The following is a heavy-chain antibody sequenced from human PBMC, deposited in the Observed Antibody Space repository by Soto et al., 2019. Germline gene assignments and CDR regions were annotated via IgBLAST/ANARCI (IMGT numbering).Heavy chain of an antibody. CDR2: IRARGGSA. CDR3: AKGAYFDFWSGLSPKFDY. J-gene: IGHJ4*01. CDR1: GFTFINYD. Sequence: GGSLRLSCAASGFTFINYDMSWVRQAPGKGLEWVSTIRARGGSASYADSVKGRFAISRDNSKKTPYLQMNNLIPDATAVYYWAKGAYFDFWSGLSPKFDYWGHGT. D-gene: IGHD3-3*01. V-gene: IGHV3-23*01.